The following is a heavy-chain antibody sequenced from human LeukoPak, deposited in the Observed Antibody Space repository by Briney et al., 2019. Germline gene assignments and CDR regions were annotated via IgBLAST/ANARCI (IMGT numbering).Heavy chain of an antibody. CDR3: ARGRVGATDY. CDR2: INPNSGGT. CDR1: GYTFIDYY. Sequence: ASVKVSCKASGYTFIDYYIHWVRQAPGQGLEWVGRINPNSGGTNYAQKFQGRVTMTRDTSISTAYMEVSRLTSNDTAVYYCARGRVGATDYWGQGTLVTVSS. D-gene: IGHD1-26*01. J-gene: IGHJ4*02. V-gene: IGHV1-2*06.